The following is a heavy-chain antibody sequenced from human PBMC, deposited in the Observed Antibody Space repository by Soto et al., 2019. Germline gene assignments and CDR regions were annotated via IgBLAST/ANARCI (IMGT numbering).Heavy chain of an antibody. CDR2: IYYSGST. Sequence: QVQLQESGPGLVKPSQTQSITCTVSGGSISSGGYYWSWIRQHPGKGLEWIGYIYYSGSTYYNPSLKSRVTISVDTSKNQFSLKLSSVTAADTAVYYCATTSLVGATVFDYWGQGTLVTVSS. V-gene: IGHV4-31*03. J-gene: IGHJ4*02. CDR1: GGSISSGGYY. D-gene: IGHD1-26*01. CDR3: ATTSLVGATVFDY.